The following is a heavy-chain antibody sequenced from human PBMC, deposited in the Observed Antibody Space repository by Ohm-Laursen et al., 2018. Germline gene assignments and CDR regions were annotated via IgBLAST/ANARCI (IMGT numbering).Heavy chain of an antibody. V-gene: IGHV4-59*08. CDR1: GGSISSYY. CDR2: IYYSGST. D-gene: IGHD3-10*01. Sequence: SQTLSLTCIVSGGSISSYYWSWIRQPPGKGLEWIGCIYYSGSTNYNPSLKSRVTISVDTSKNQFSLKLSSVTAADTAVYYCVRGRSGGNYWGQGTLVTVSS. CDR3: VRGRSGGNY. J-gene: IGHJ4*02.